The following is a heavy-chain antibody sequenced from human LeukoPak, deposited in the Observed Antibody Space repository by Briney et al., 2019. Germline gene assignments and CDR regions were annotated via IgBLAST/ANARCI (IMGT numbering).Heavy chain of an antibody. CDR2: INQYGSES. CDR3: ARGLEQMACSLDS. J-gene: IGHJ4*02. Sequence: GGSLRLSCAASGFTFTSHWMSWVRQAPGKGLEWVANINQYGSESHFVDSVKGRFTISRDNVKNSLYLQMNSLRDEDTAVYFCARGLEQMACSLDSWGQGTLVTVSS. V-gene: IGHV3-7*05. D-gene: IGHD5-24*01. CDR1: GFTFTSHW.